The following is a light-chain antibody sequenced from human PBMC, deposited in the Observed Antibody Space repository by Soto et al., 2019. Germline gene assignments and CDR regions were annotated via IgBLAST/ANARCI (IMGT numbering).Light chain of an antibody. V-gene: IGLV1-51*02. Sequence: QSVLTQPPSGSAVPGQKVTISCSGSSSNIGNNYVSWYQQLPGTAPKLLIYENNKRPSGIPDRFSGSKSGTSATLGITGLQTGDEADYYCGTWDSSLSAGGVFGTGTKVTVL. CDR1: SSNIGNNY. J-gene: IGLJ1*01. CDR3: GTWDSSLSAGGV. CDR2: ENN.